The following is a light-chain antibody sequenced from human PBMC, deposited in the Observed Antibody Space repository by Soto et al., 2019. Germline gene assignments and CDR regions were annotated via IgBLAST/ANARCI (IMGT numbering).Light chain of an antibody. V-gene: IGLV2-14*01. J-gene: IGLJ1*01. CDR1: SIDIAPYNY. CDR2: EVS. CDR3: VSYTDSTNYV. Sequence: QSVLTHPASVSGSPGQSLTISCTGTSIDIAPYNYVSWYQQHPGKAPKLIIYEVSYRPSGISNRFSGSTSGNTASLTISGLQAEDEADYYRVSYTDSTNYVLGNETKVTV.